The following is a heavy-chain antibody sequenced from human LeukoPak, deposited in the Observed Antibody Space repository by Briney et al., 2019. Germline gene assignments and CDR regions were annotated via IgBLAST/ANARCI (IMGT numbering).Heavy chain of an antibody. CDR2: IYPGDSDT. CDR3: ARHRWELTNYFDY. V-gene: IGHV5-51*01. J-gene: IGHJ4*02. D-gene: IGHD1-26*01. CDR1: GYSFTSYW. Sequence: WESLKISCKGSGYSFTSYWIGWVRQMPGKGLEWMGIIYPGDSDTRYSPSFQGQVTISADKSISTAYLQWSSLKASDTAMYYCARHRWELTNYFDYWGQGTLVTVSS.